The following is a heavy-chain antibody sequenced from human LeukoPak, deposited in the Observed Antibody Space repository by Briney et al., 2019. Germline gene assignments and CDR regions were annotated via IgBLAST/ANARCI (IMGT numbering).Heavy chain of an antibody. D-gene: IGHD4-17*01. J-gene: IGHJ5*02. CDR3: ARGSYDYGDSDWFDP. CDR2: INHTGTT. Sequence: SETLSLTCTVSGGSISSYYWNWIRQSPGKGLEWIGEINHTGTTNYNPSLKSRVTMSVDTSKNQFSLKLSSVTAADTAVYYCARGSYDYGDSDWFDPWGQGTLVTVSS. CDR1: GGSISSYY. V-gene: IGHV4-34*01.